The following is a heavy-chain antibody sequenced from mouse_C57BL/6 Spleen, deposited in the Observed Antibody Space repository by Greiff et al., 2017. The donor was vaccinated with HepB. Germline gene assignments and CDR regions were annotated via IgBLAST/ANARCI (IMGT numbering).Heavy chain of an antibody. J-gene: IGHJ2*01. V-gene: IGHV1-18*01. CDR1: GYTFTDYN. D-gene: IGHD2-3*01. CDR3: ARRDDGYLYYFDY. Sequence: EVQLQQSGPELVKPGASVKIPCKASGYTFTDYNMDWVKQSHGKSLEWIGDINPNNGGTNYNQKFKGKATLTVDKSSSTAYMELRSLTSEDTAVYYCARRDDGYLYYFDYWGQGTTLTVSS. CDR2: INPNNGGT.